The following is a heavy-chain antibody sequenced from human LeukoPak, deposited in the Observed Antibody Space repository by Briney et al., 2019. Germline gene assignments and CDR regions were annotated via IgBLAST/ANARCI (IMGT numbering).Heavy chain of an antibody. J-gene: IGHJ4*02. CDR2: INTDGSST. Sequence: PGGSLRLSCAASGFTFSTYWMRRVRQDPGKGLVWVSVINTDGSSTTYADSVKGRFTISRDNAKNTLYMQMNSLRAEDTAMYYCATVVTGTVHIIHYWGQGTLVTVSS. V-gene: IGHV3-74*03. CDR1: GFTFSTYW. CDR3: ATVVTGTVHIIHY. D-gene: IGHD1-20*01.